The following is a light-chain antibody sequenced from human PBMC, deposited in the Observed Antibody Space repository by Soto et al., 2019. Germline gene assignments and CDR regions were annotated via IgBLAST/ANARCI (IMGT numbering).Light chain of an antibody. V-gene: IGKV3-11*01. CDR2: DAS. J-gene: IGKJ2*01. CDR3: QQRSNWHPNT. CDR1: KSVSSY. Sequence: EIVLTQSPATLSLSPGERATLSSRASKSVSSYLAWYQQKPGQAPRLLIYDASNRATGIPARFSGSGSGTDFTLTISSLEPEDFAVYYCQQRSNWHPNTFGQGTKLEI.